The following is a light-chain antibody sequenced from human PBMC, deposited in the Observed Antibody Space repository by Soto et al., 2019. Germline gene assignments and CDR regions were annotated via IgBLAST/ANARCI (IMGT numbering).Light chain of an antibody. J-gene: IGKJ1*01. Sequence: DIQMTHSPSTLSASVGERVTITCRASQSVTNWLAWYQQKPGKAPKLLIYDVSSVVSGVPSKFSGIGSGTEFFLTSCSLQPDDFSTYYCLQYDSYSWTCGQETKVEMK. CDR3: LQYDSYSWT. CDR1: QSVTNW. CDR2: DVS. V-gene: IGKV1-5*01.